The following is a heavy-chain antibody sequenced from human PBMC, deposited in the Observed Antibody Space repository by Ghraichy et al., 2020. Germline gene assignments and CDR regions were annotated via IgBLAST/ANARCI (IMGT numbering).Heavy chain of an antibody. CDR1: GFTFSSYG. J-gene: IGHJ6*02. Sequence: GGSLRLSWADSGFTFSSYGMHWVRQAPGKGLEWVAVISYDGSNKYYADSVKGRFTISRDNSKNTLYLQMSSLRGEDTAVYYCAKDQHKDGMDVWGQGTTVTVSS. V-gene: IGHV3-30*18. CDR2: ISYDGSNK. CDR3: AKDQHKDGMDV.